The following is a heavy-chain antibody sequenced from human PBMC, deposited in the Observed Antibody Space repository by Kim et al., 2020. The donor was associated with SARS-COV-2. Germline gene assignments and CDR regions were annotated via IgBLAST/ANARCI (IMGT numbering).Heavy chain of an antibody. J-gene: IGHJ4*02. CDR1: GFTFNSYA. D-gene: IGHD3-22*01. Sequence: GGSLRLSCAASGFTFNSYAMSWVRQAPGKGLEWVSAISASGGSTYYADSVKGRFTISRDNSKNTLYLQMHSLRAEDTAVYYCAKDQCSTMRIVANADALAVWGQGTMVTVSS. CDR3: AKDQCSTMRIVANADALAV. V-gene: IGHV3-23*01. CDR2: ISASGGST.